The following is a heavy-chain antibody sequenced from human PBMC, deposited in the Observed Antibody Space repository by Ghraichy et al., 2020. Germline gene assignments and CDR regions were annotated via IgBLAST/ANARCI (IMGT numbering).Heavy chain of an antibody. J-gene: IGHJ4*02. CDR2: IQQDGSEK. CDR3: ARASGVRGWLPFALGY. CDR1: GFTFNNYW. D-gene: IGHD6-19*01. V-gene: IGHV3-7*03. Sequence: GGSLRLSCAASGFTFNNYWMNWVRQAPGKGLEWVANIQQDGSEKYYVDSVKGRFTISRDKTTDSLYLQMNSLRTEDTAVYYCARASGVRGWLPFALGYWGRGTLVTVSS.